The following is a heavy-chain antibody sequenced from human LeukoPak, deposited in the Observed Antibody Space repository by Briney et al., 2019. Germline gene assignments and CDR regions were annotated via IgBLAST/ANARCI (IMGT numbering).Heavy chain of an antibody. J-gene: IGHJ4*02. Sequence: GGSLRLSCAASGFTFSSYSMNWVRQAPGKGLVWVSRINSDGSSTSYADSVKGRFTISRDNAKNTLYLQMNSLRAEDTAVYYCRVLRYFDWLLFDYWGQGTLVTVSS. CDR3: RVLRYFDWLLFDY. CDR2: INSDGSST. D-gene: IGHD3-9*01. CDR1: GFTFSSYS. V-gene: IGHV3-74*01.